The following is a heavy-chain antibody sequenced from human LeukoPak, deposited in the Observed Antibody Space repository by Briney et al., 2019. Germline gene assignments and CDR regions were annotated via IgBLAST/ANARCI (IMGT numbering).Heavy chain of an antibody. CDR3: ATSRPEYHYDILTGYHYRNWFDP. CDR2: FDPEDGET. D-gene: IGHD3-9*01. V-gene: IGHV1-24*01. J-gene: IGHJ5*02. CDR1: GYTLTELS. Sequence: ASVKVSCKVSGYTLTELSMHWVRQAPGKGLEWMGGFDPEDGETIYAQKFQGRVTMTEDTSTDTAYMELSSLRSEDTAVYYCATSRPEYHYDILTGYHYRNWFDPWGQGTLVTVSS.